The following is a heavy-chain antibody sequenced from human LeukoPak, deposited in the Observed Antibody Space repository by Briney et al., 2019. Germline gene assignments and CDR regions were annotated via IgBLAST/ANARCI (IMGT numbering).Heavy chain of an antibody. Sequence: SGPTLLHPPPTLTLTCTFSGFALSTRGVGVGWIRQPPGKALEWLTLIFWDDDKRYNPSLKTRLTITKDTSKNQVVLTMTNMDPVDTATYYCAHSRGYSYGFQYFDSWGQGTLVTVSS. CDR3: AHSRGYSYGFQYFDS. D-gene: IGHD5-18*01. CDR1: GFALSTRGVG. CDR2: IFWDDDK. V-gene: IGHV2-5*02. J-gene: IGHJ4*02.